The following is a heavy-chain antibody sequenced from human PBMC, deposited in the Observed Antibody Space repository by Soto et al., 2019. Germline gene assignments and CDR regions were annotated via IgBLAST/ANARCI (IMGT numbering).Heavy chain of an antibody. CDR3: TKAMRQGSSGGYDTNCFDP. J-gene: IGHJ5*02. CDR2: IRSKGNNYAT. V-gene: IGHV3-73*01. Sequence: GGSLRLSCAASGFSFSDSAIHWVRQASGKGLEWVGRIRSKGNNYATTYAASVKGRFTISRDDSKNTAYLQMDSLKIEDTAVYYCTKAMRQGSSGGYDTNCFDPWGQGTLVTV. D-gene: IGHD5-12*01. CDR1: GFSFSDSA.